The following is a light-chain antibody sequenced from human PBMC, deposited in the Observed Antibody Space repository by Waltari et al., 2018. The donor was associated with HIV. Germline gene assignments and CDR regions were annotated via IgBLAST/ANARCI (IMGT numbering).Light chain of an antibody. V-gene: IGLV1-40*01. CDR2: GNN. CDR3: QSFDSSLTGFV. J-gene: IGLJ1*01. Sequence: QSVLTQPPSVSPAPGQWVSISCTGSGAGHEVQWYQQIAGKAPKLLIFGNNKRPSGVPARFFGSKSGTSASLAITGLQPEDEAHYYCQSFDSSLTGFVFGSGTEVVVL. CDR1: GAGHE.